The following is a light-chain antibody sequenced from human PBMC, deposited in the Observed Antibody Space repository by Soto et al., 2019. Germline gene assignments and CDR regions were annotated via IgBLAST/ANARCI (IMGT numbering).Light chain of an antibody. V-gene: IGKV3-20*01. Sequence: EIVLTQSPGTLSLSPGERATLSCMASQSVSSTYLAWYQQKPGQAPRLLIYGASSRATGIPDRFSGSGSGTDFTLTISRLEPEDYAVYYCQQYGRSPPTFGQGTKVDI. CDR1: QSVSSTY. J-gene: IGKJ1*01. CDR2: GAS. CDR3: QQYGRSPPT.